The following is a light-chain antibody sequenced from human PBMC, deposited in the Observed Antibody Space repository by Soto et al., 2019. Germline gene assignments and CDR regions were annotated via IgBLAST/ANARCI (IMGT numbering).Light chain of an antibody. J-gene: IGLJ2*01. Sequence: QSALTQPASVSGSPGQSITISCTGTSSDITTYNYVSWYQQHPGRSPKLMIYEVSYRPSGVSNRFSGSKSGNTASLTISGLQAEDEADYYCSSYSSSALLVFGGGTKVTVL. V-gene: IGLV2-14*01. CDR3: SSYSSSALLV. CDR1: SSDITTYNY. CDR2: EVS.